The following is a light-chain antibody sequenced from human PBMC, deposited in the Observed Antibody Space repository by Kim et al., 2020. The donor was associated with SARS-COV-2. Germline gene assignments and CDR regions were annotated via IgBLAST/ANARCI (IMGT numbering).Light chain of an antibody. CDR3: MQTLEGQYT. CDR2: LGS. CDR1: QSLLHNGYNY. V-gene: IGKV2-28*01. J-gene: IGKJ2*01. Sequence: GRPDSICCSSSQSLLHNGYNYLDLYLQKQGQSPQVLFYLGSNRASGVPDRFSGSGSGTDFTLKISRVEAEDVGVYYCMQTLEGQYTFGQGTKLEI.